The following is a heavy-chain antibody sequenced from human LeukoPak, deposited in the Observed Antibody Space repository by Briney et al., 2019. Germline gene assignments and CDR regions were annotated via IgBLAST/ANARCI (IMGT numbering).Heavy chain of an antibody. CDR3: TRDER. Sequence: GGSLRLSCAASGFTVSSNYMSWVRQAPGKGLEWVANIKRDGSEENYVDSVRGRFTISTDSAKNSLDLQMNSLRAEDTAVYYCTRDERWGQGTLVTVSS. J-gene: IGHJ4*02. V-gene: IGHV3-7*01. CDR2: IKRDGSEE. CDR1: GFTVSSNY.